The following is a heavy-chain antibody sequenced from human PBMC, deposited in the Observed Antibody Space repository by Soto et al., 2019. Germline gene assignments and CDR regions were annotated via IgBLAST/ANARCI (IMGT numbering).Heavy chain of an antibody. CDR1: GYILTDLS. CDR3: ATGLRGGDYYGMDV. Sequence: ASAQVSCKVSGYILTDLSMHCVRQPLGKGREWMGGFDPEDGETIYAQKFQGRVTMTEDTSTDTAYMELSSLRSEDTAVYYCATGLRGGDYYGMDVWGQGTTVTVS. V-gene: IGHV1-24*01. D-gene: IGHD2-21*01. CDR2: FDPEDGET. J-gene: IGHJ6*02.